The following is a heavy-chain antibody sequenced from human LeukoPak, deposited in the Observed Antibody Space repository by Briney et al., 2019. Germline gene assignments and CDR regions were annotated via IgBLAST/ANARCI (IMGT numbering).Heavy chain of an antibody. Sequence: ASVKVSCKASGYTFTGYYMHWVRQAPGQGLEWMGWINPNSGGTNYAQKFQGRVTMTRDTSISTAYMELSRLRSDDTAVYYCARVSVAADYYGMDVWGRGTTVTVSS. CDR2: INPNSGGT. CDR3: ARVSVAADYYGMDV. D-gene: IGHD4-23*01. CDR1: GYTFTGYY. V-gene: IGHV1-2*02. J-gene: IGHJ6*02.